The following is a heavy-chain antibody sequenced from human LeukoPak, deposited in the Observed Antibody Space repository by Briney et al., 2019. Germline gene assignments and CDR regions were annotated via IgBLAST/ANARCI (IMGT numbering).Heavy chain of an antibody. CDR2: ISYSGDNK. D-gene: IGHD5-24*01. Sequence: PGGSLRLSCAASGFNLTNYAMHWVRQAPGKGLEWVTLISYSGDNKYYADSVKGRFIFSRDKSKNTLYLQMNSLRPEDSAVYYCASDPRDGGQNVWGKGTTVTVSS. V-gene: IGHV3-30*04. CDR1: GFNLTNYA. J-gene: IGHJ6*04. CDR3: ASDPRDGGQNV.